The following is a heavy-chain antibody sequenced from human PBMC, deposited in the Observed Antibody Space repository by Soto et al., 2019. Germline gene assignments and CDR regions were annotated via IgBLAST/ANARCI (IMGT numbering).Heavy chain of an antibody. CDR2: IYYSGST. CDR1: GGSISSGGYY. D-gene: IGHD3-3*01. Sequence: SETLSLTCTVSGGSISSGGYYWSWIRQHPGKGLEWIGYIYYSGSTNYNPSLKSRVTISVDTSKNQFSLKLSSVTAADTAVYYCARSIAYDFWSGWGPFDIWGQGTMVTVSS. CDR3: ARSIAYDFWSGWGPFDI. V-gene: IGHV4-61*08. J-gene: IGHJ3*02.